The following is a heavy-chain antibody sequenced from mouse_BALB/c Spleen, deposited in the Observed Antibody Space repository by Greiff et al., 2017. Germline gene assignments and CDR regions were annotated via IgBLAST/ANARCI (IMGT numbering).Heavy chain of an antibody. V-gene: IGHV14-4*02. Sequence: VQLQQSGAELVRSGASVKLSCTASGFNIKDYYMHWVKQRPEQGLEWIGWIDPENGDTEYAPKFQGKATMTADTSSNTAYLQLSSLTSEDTAVYYCTKGYAYFDYWGQGTTLTVSS. CDR1: GFNIKDYY. CDR2: IDPENGDT. D-gene: IGHD2-14*01. CDR3: TKGYAYFDY. J-gene: IGHJ2*01.